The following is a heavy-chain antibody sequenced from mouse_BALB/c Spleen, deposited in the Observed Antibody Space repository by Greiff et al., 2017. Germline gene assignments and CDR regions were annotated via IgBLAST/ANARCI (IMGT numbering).Heavy chain of an antibody. Sequence: QVQLKESGPGLVQPSQSLSITWTVSGFSLTSYGVHWVRQSPGKGLEWLGVIWSGGSTDYNAAFISRLSISKDNSKSQVFFKMNSLQANDTAIYYCARNNGNYGDAMDYWGQGTSVTVSS. V-gene: IGHV2-2*02. CDR1: GFSLTSYG. CDR3: ARNNGNYGDAMDY. D-gene: IGHD2-1*01. CDR2: IWSGGST. J-gene: IGHJ4*01.